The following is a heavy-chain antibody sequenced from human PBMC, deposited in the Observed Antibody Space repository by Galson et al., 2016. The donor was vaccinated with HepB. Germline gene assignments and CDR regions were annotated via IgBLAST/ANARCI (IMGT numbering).Heavy chain of an antibody. J-gene: IGHJ3*01. CDR2: IYYSGST. D-gene: IGHD1-26*01. Sequence: ETLSLTCTVSGDSISSRTYYWGWLRQHPGKGLEWIGNIYYSGSTDYHPSLKSRVTISVDTSKNQFSLKVRSVTAADTALYYCARYDKWQLLLNAFDVWGQGTMVTVSS. V-gene: IGHV4-39*01. CDR3: ARYDKWQLLLNAFDV. CDR1: GDSISSRTYY.